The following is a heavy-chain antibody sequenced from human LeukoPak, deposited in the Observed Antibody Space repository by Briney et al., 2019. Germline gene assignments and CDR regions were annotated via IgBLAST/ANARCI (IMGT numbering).Heavy chain of an antibody. V-gene: IGHV3-48*01. D-gene: IGHD3-10*01. Sequence: QPGGSLRLSCAASGFTFSSYSMNWVRQAPGKGLEWVSYISSSSSTIYYADSVKGRFTISRDNAKNSLYLQMNSLRAEDTAVYYCAFTMVRGVIGFFDYWGQGTQATVSS. CDR3: AFTMVRGVIGFFDY. CDR1: GFTFSSYS. J-gene: IGHJ4*02. CDR2: ISSSSSTI.